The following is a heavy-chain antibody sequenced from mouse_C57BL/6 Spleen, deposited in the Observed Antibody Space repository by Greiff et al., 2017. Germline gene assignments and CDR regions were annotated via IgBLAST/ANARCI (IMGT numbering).Heavy chain of an antibody. Sequence: EVQLQQSGAELVRPGASVKLSCTASGFNIKDAYMHWVKQRPEQGLEWIGWIDPENGDTEYASKFQGKATIPADTSSNTAYLQLSSLTSEDTAVYYCTAHRGGRGAMDYWGQGTSVTVSS. CDR3: TAHRGGRGAMDY. CDR1: GFNIKDAY. CDR2: IDPENGDT. V-gene: IGHV14-4*01. D-gene: IGHD1-1*01. J-gene: IGHJ4*01.